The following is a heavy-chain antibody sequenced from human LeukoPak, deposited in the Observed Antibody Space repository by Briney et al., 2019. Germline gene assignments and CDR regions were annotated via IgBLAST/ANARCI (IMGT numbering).Heavy chain of an antibody. CDR1: GGSISSYY. Sequence: EASETLSLTCTVSGGSISSYYWSWIRQPPGKGLEWIGYIFYTGSTNYSPSLKSRVTISVLTSKNRFSLKLSSVTAADTAVYYCATLTGGDDAFDIWGQGTMVTVSS. J-gene: IGHJ3*02. V-gene: IGHV4-59*01. D-gene: IGHD4-23*01. CDR2: IFYTGST. CDR3: ATLTGGDDAFDI.